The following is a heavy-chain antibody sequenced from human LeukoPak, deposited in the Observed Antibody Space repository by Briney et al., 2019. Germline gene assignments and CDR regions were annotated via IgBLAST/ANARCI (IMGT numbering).Heavy chain of an antibody. CDR1: GFTFSSYA. CDR3: AKDHYSNYATPYYMDV. CDR2: ISGSGGST. V-gene: IGHV3-23*01. Sequence: GGSLRLSCAASGFTFSSYAMSWVRQAPGKGLEWVSAISGSGGSTYYADSVKGRFTISRDNSKNTLYPQMNNLRAEDTAVYYCAKDHYSNYATPYYMDVWGKGTTVTVSS. J-gene: IGHJ6*03. D-gene: IGHD4-11*01.